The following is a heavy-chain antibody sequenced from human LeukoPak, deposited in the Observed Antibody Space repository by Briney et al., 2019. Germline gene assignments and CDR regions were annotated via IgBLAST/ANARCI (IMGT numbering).Heavy chain of an antibody. J-gene: IGHJ4*02. Sequence: KASETLSLTCAVYGASFSGYYWSWIRQPPGKGLEWIGEINHSGSTNYNPSLKSRVTISVDTSKNQFSLKLSSVTAADTAVYYCARGYSGYDPFDYWGQGTLVTVSS. D-gene: IGHD5-12*01. CDR2: INHSGST. CDR1: GASFSGYY. V-gene: IGHV4-34*01. CDR3: ARGYSGYDPFDY.